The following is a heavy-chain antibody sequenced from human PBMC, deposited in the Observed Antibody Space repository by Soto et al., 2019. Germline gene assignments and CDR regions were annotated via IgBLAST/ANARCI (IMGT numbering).Heavy chain of an antibody. CDR2: ISHVETT. CDR3: VRGGGYDSFDF. CDR1: GVTMCYGAYS. J-gene: IGHJ4*02. D-gene: IGHD2-15*01. V-gene: IGHV4-30-2*06. Sequence: SETLSLTCSVSGVTMCYGAYSWNWIRQSPGKGLEWLGYISHVETTYYNPSFRSRLSLSIDRTRNQFFLSLSSMTAADKAVYYGVRGGGYDSFDFWGQGIQVTVST.